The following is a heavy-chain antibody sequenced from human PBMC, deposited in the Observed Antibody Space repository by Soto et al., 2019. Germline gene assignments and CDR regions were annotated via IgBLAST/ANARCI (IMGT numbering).Heavy chain of an antibody. J-gene: IGHJ6*02. V-gene: IGHV3-53*01. D-gene: IGHD1-26*01. CDR1: EFTVSSNY. CDR3: AGRVGATNYGMDV. CDR2: IYSGGST. Sequence: GSLRLSCAASEFTVSSNYMNWVRQAPGKGLECVSTIYSGGSTYYADSVKGRFTISRDNSKNTLYLQMNNLRAEDTAVYYCAGRVGATNYGMDVWGQGTTVTVPS.